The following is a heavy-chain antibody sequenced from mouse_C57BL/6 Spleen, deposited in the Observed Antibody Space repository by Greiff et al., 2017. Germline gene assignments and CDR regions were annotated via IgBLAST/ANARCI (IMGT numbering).Heavy chain of an antibody. CDR1: GFTFSSYG. V-gene: IGHV5-6*01. CDR2: ISSGGSYT. CDR3: ARPFDYDRAMDD. J-gene: IGHJ4*01. D-gene: IGHD2-4*01. Sequence: EVKLMESGGDLVKPGGSLKLSCAASGFTFSSYGMSWVRQTPDKRLEWVATISSGGSYTYYPDSVKGRFTISRDNAKNTLYLQMSSLKSEDTAMYYCARPFDYDRAMDDWGQGTSVTVSS.